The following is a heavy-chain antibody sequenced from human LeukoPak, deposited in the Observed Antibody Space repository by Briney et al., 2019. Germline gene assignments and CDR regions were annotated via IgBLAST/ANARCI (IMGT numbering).Heavy chain of an antibody. D-gene: IGHD6-19*01. V-gene: IGHV3-7*01. CDR2: IKQDGSEK. J-gene: IGHJ4*02. Sequence: GSLRLSCAASGFTFSSNWMNWVRQAPGKGLEWVANIKQDGSEKYYVDSVKGRFTISRDNAKNSVYLQMNSLRAEDTAVYYCARDSGWGNDYWGQGTLVTVSA. CDR3: ARDSGWGNDY. CDR1: GFTFSSNW.